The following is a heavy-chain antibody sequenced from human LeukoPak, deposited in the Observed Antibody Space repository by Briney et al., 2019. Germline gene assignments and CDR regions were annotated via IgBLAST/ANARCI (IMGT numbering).Heavy chain of an antibody. Sequence: ASVKVSCKASGYTFTGYYMHWVRQAPGQGLEWMGWINPNSGGTNYAQKFQGRVTMTRDTSISTAYMELSRLRSDDTAVYYCARVNYDFWSGYSWFDPWGQGTLVTVSS. D-gene: IGHD3-3*01. J-gene: IGHJ5*02. CDR2: INPNSGGT. CDR3: ARVNYDFWSGYSWFDP. V-gene: IGHV1-2*02. CDR1: GYTFTGYY.